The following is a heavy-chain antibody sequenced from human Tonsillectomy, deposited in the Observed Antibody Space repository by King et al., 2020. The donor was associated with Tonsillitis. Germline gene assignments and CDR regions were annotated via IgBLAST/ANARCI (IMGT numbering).Heavy chain of an antibody. J-gene: IGHJ6*02. CDR3: AKEVGSGIYFFIPNPYYYGTDV. D-gene: IGHD3-10*01. Sequence: VQLVESGGGVVQPGRSLRLSCAASGFTFGNFGMHWVRQAPGKGLEWVAVIAYDGSNKYYAESVKGRFTISRDNSKNTLYLQMNSLRAEDTAVYYCAKEVGSGIYFFIPNPYYYGTDVSGPGPTFPVSS. CDR1: GFTFGNFG. CDR2: IAYDGSNK. V-gene: IGHV3-30*18.